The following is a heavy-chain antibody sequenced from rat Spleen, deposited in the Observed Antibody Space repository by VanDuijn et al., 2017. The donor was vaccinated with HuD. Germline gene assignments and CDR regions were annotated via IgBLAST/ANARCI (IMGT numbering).Heavy chain of an antibody. D-gene: IGHD1-7*01. CDR3: ARHNDRYFDF. CDR1: RFTFSNYD. J-gene: IGHJ1*01. Sequence: EVQLVESDGGLVQPGRSLKLSCAASRFTFSNYDMAWVSQAPAKGLAWVASITAGGDDTYYLDSVKGRFAISRDNAKNTLYLQMDSLRSEDTATYYCARHNDRYFDFWGPGTMVTVSS. V-gene: IGHV5S23*01. CDR2: ITAGGDDT.